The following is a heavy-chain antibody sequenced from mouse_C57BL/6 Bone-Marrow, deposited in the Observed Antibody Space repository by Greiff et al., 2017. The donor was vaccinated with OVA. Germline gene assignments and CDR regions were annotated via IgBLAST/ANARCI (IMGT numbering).Heavy chain of an antibody. Sequence: VQLQQPGAELVRPGSSVKLSCKASGYTFTSYWMHWVKQRPIQGLEWIGNIDPSDSETHYNQKFKDKATLTVDKSSSTAYMQLSSLTSEDSAVYYCAGLGTTIVAPHYYAMDYWGQGTSVTVSS. J-gene: IGHJ4*01. CDR2: IDPSDSET. D-gene: IGHD1-1*01. CDR3: AGLGTTIVAPHYYAMDY. V-gene: IGHV1-52*01. CDR1: GYTFTSYW.